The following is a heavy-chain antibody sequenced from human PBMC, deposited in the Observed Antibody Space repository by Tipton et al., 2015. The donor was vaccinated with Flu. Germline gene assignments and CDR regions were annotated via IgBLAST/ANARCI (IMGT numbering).Heavy chain of an antibody. CDR2: IYTTGST. CDR1: GGSISSGSYY. D-gene: IGHD3-10*01. V-gene: IGHV4-61*02. CDR3: ARIYYYGSGDYCLDS. Sequence: TLSLTCTVSGGSISSGSYYWSWIRQPAGKGLEWIGRIYTTGSTNYNPSLKSRVTISADTSKNKFSLELRSVTAADTAVYYCARIYYYGSGDYCLDSWGQGTLVTVSS. J-gene: IGHJ4*02.